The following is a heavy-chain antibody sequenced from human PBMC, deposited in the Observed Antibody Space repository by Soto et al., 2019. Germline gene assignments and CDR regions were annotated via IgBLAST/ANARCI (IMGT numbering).Heavy chain of an antibody. CDR3: AKDPPNRNYYDFWSGYFLTYFDY. J-gene: IGHJ4*02. CDR2: ISGSGGST. D-gene: IGHD3-3*01. V-gene: IGHV3-23*01. Sequence: GGSLRLSCAASGFTFSSYAMSWVRQAPGKGLEWVSAISGSGGSTYYADSVKGRFTISRDNSKNTLYLQMNSLRAEDTAVYYCAKDPPNRNYYDFWSGYFLTYFDYWGQGTLVTVSS. CDR1: GFTFSSYA.